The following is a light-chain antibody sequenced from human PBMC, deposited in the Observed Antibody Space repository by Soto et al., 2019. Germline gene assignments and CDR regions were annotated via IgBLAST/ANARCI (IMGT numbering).Light chain of an antibody. J-gene: IGKJ1*01. CDR3: QEYGSSPRT. V-gene: IGKV3-20*01. CDR1: QSVSSSF. CDR2: GAS. Sequence: EIVLTQSPGTLSLSPGQRATLSCRASQSVSSSFLAWYQQKPGQAPRLLIYGASSMATGIPDRFGGSGSRTDFSLNIRTTEPEDSAVYYCQEYGSSPRTFGEGTKVEIK.